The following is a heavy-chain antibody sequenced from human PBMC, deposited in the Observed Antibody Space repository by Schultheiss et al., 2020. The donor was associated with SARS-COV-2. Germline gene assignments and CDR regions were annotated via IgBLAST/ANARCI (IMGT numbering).Heavy chain of an antibody. CDR2: IYYSGST. V-gene: IGHV4-31*03. CDR3: ARVPGSGSSYVY. Sequence: SETLSLTCTVSGGSISSGGYYWSWIRQHPGKGLEWIGYIYYSGSTYYNPSLKSRVTISVDRSKNQFSLKLSSVTAEDTAVYYCARVPGSGSSYVYWGQGTLVTVSS. D-gene: IGHD3-10*01. J-gene: IGHJ4*02. CDR1: GGSISSGGYY.